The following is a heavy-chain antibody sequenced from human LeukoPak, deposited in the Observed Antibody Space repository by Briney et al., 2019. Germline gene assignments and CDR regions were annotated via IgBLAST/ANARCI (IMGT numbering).Heavy chain of an antibody. Sequence: PGGSLRLSCTASGFTFSLYTMQWVRQAPGKGLEWVALSLFDGNINNYATSVKGRFTISRDNSKNTLYLQMNSLRPEDTAVYYCARAKGYTAMVNFDYWGQGTLVTVSS. V-gene: IGHV3-30-3*01. CDR1: GFTFSLYT. CDR3: ARAKGYTAMVNFDY. CDR2: SLFDGNIN. D-gene: IGHD5-18*01. J-gene: IGHJ4*02.